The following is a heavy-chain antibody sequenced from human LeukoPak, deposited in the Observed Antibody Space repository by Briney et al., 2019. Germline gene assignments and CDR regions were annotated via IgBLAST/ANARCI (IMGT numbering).Heavy chain of an antibody. CDR3: ARAIRYFGYYYYYMDV. J-gene: IGHJ6*03. V-gene: IGHV4-34*01. D-gene: IGHD3-9*01. CDR1: GGSFSGYY. Sequence: SETLSLTCAVYGGSFSGYYWSWIRQPPGKGLEWIGEINHSGRTNYNPSLKSRVTISVDTSKNQFSLKLSSVTAADTAVYYCARAIRYFGYYYYYMDVWGKGTTVTISS. CDR2: INHSGRT.